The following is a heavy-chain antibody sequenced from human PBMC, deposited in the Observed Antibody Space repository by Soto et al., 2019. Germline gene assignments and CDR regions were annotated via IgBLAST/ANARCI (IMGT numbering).Heavy chain of an antibody. J-gene: IGHJ4*02. CDR2: ICYSGST. CDR3: ARGATTVTPTFDY. CDR1: GGSISSYY. V-gene: IGHV4-59*01. D-gene: IGHD4-17*01. Sequence: PSETLSLTCTVSGGSISSYYWSWIRQPPGKGLEWIGYICYSGSTNYNPSLKSRVTISVDTSKNQFSLKLSSVTAADTAVYYCARGATTVTPTFDYWGQGTLVTVSS.